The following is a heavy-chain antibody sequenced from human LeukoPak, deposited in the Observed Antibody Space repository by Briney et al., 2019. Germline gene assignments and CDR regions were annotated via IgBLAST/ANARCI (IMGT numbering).Heavy chain of an antibody. V-gene: IGHV3-21*01. CDR1: GFTFSSYS. Sequence: PGGSLRLSCAASGFTFSSYSMNWVRQAPGKGLEWVSSISSSGSYIYYADSVKGRFTISRDNAKNSLYLQLNSLSAEDTAVYYCARAQDSSSYYSDYWGQGTLVTVSS. J-gene: IGHJ4*02. D-gene: IGHD3-22*01. CDR3: ARAQDSSSYYSDY. CDR2: ISSSGSYI.